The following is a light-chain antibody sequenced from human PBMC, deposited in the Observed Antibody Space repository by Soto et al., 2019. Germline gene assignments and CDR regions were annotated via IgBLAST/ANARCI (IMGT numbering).Light chain of an antibody. Sequence: AIQMTQSPSSQSASVGDRVTITCRASQAIRNDLGWYQQKPGKAPKLLIYAASSLQSGVPSRFSGSGSGTDFTLTISSLQDEDFAPYYCLQDYNYPPTFGLGTRLEMK. CDR1: QAIRND. V-gene: IGKV1-6*02. CDR2: AAS. J-gene: IGKJ5*01. CDR3: LQDYNYPPT.